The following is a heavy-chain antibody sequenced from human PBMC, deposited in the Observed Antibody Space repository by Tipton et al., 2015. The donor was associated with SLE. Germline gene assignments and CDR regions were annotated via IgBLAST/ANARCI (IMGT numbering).Heavy chain of an antibody. V-gene: IGHV4-4*08. D-gene: IGHD1-1*01. CDR2: IYRSGST. CDR1: GDSASNYF. J-gene: IGHJ6*03. Sequence: TLSLTCSVSGDSASNYFWTWIRHPPGKGLEWIGYIYRSGSTNHNPPLKSRVTISIDTSNNQFSLKLSSVTAADTAMYYCATGTLVGSWYYYMDVWGKGTAVTVSS. CDR3: ATGTLVGSWYYYMDV.